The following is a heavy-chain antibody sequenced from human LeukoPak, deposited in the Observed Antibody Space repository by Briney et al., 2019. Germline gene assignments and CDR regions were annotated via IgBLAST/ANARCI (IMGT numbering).Heavy chain of an antibody. Sequence: GGSLTLSCAASGFTFSSYAMSWVGQAPSKGLAGVSAISGSGGSTYYADSVKGRFTISRDNYKNTLYLQMNSLRGEDTAVYYCAKSSGGWYPQYYFDFWGQGTLVSVSS. CDR3: AKSSGGWYPQYYFDF. CDR2: ISGSGGST. J-gene: IGHJ4*02. D-gene: IGHD6-19*01. CDR1: GFTFSSYA. V-gene: IGHV3-23*01.